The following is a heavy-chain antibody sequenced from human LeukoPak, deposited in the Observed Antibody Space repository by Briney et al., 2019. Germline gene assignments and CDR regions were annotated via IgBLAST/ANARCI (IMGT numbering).Heavy chain of an antibody. CDR2: IYYSGST. V-gene: IGHV4-59*08. CDR1: GGSISSYY. Sequence: ETLSLPCPVSGGSISSYYWSWIRQPPGKGLEGIGFIYYSGSTNYNPSLKSRVTISVDTSKNQFSLKLSSVTAADTAVCYCARPSLDYGGIDAFDFWGQGTLVTVSS. CDR3: ARPSLDYGGIDAFDF. D-gene: IGHD4-23*01. J-gene: IGHJ3*01.